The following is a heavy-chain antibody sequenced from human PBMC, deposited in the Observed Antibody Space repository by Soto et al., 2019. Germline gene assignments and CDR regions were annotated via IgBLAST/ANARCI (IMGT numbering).Heavy chain of an antibody. D-gene: IGHD6-19*01. CDR1: GYTFTSYG. Sequence: SVKVSCKASGYTFTSYGISWVRQAPGQGLEWMGGIIPIFGTANYAQKFQGRVTIIADESTSTAYMELSSLRSEDTAVYYCARGWAVAGPGGFDYWGQGTLVTVSS. V-gene: IGHV1-69*13. CDR2: IIPIFGTA. J-gene: IGHJ4*02. CDR3: ARGWAVAGPGGFDY.